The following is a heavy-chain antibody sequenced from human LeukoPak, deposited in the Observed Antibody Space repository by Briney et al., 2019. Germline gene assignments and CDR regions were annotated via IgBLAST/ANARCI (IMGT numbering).Heavy chain of an antibody. CDR1: GGSFSEYY. CDR2: ISPSGLT. J-gene: IGHJ4*01. D-gene: IGHD1-14*01. V-gene: IGHV4-34*01. Sequence: SETLSLSCAVCGGSFSEYYWSWVRQPPGKGLEWIGEISPSGLTNHNPSLKSRVTISTDTSKNQFSLKLSSVTAADTAVYYCAGDHYLALKYWGHGLLVTVSS. CDR3: AGDHYLALKY.